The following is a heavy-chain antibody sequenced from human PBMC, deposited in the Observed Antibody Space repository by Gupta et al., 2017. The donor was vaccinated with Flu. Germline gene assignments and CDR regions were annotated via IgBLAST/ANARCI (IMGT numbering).Heavy chain of an antibody. D-gene: IGHD7-27*01. V-gene: IGHV3-11*01. CDR2: ISGGGTIM. J-gene: IGHJ3*01. CDR1: GFDFGDVY. Sequence: YGFDFGDVYMSWIRRAPGKGLEWVSYISGGGTIMYYGDSVKGRVAISRDNSKDLLYLQIDRLRVEDTAIYFCARGRANWAPDAFDAWGPGTMVTVSS. CDR3: ARGRANWAPDAFDA.